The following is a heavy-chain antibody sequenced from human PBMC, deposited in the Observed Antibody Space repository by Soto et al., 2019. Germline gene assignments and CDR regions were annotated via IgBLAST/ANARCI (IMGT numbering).Heavy chain of an antibody. Sequence: QVQLVESGGGVVQPGWSLRLSCAASGFTFSSYGMHWVRQAPGKGLEWVAVIWYDGSNKYYADSVKGRFTISRDNSKNTLYLQMNSLRAEDTAVYYCARGVAARLGAFDIWGQGTMVTVSS. CDR3: ARGVAARLGAFDI. V-gene: IGHV3-33*01. J-gene: IGHJ3*02. CDR2: IWYDGSNK. D-gene: IGHD6-6*01. CDR1: GFTFSSYG.